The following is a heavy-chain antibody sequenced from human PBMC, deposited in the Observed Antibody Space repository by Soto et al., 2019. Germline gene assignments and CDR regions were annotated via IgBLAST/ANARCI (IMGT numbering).Heavy chain of an antibody. Sequence: SETLSLTCSVSDASVSKYYWSWIRQPPGKGLEWIGYISHTGYTSYNPSLESRLTISMDKSKNQLSLNLNSVTTADTAVYYCARGQLLFAYWGQGTPVTVSS. D-gene: IGHD3-10*02. CDR3: ARGQLLFAY. V-gene: IGHV4-59*02. CDR1: DASVSKYY. CDR2: ISHTGYT. J-gene: IGHJ4*02.